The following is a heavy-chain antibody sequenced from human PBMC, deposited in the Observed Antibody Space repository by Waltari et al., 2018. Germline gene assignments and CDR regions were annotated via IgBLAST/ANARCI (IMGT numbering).Heavy chain of an antibody. CDR1: GFNFSSLW. CDR2: IKQDGSEI. CDR3: AGGGGFLCDI. V-gene: IGHV3-7*01. J-gene: IGHJ3*02. D-gene: IGHD3-3*01. Sequence: EVQLVESGGGLVQPGGSLRLSCAVAGFNFSSLWMRWFRQAPGKGLEWVANIKQDGSEIYYVDSVKGRFTISRDNAKNSLYLQMNSLTTEDTAVYYCAGGGGFLCDIWGQGTLVIVSS.